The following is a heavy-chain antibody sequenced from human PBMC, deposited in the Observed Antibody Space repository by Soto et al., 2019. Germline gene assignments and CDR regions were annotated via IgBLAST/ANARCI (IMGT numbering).Heavy chain of an antibody. V-gene: IGHV4-34*01. CDR1: GGSFSGYY. J-gene: IGHJ4*02. Sequence: QVQLQQWGAGLLKPSETLSLTCAVYGGSFSGYYWSWIRQPPGKGREWIGEINHSGGTNYNPSLKSRVTISVDTSKNQFSLKLSSVTAADTAVYYCASLRMNRLYSSSWFDYWGQGTLVTVSS. D-gene: IGHD6-13*01. CDR3: ASLRMNRLYSSSWFDY. CDR2: INHSGGT.